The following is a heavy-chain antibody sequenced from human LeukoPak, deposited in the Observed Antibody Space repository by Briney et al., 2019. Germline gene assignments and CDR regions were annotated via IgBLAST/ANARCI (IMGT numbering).Heavy chain of an antibody. J-gene: IGHJ4*02. CDR2: IYTSGST. Sequence: SETLSLTCTVSGGSISSGTYYWSWIRQPAGKGLEWIGRIYTSGSTNYNPSLKSRVTMSLDTSKNQFSLKLSSVTAADTAVYYCASTHSSGKSDYWGQGTLVTVSS. D-gene: IGHD3-10*01. V-gene: IGHV4-61*02. CDR1: GGSISSGTYY. CDR3: ASTHSSGKSDY.